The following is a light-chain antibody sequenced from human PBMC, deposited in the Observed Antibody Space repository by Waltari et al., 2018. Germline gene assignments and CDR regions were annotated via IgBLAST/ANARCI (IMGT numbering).Light chain of an antibody. CDR3: QERSNWVFT. CDR1: KSVTNY. CDR2: DAS. V-gene: IGKV3-11*01. J-gene: IGKJ3*01. Sequence: EIVLTQSPATMSLSPGETATLSCRSGKSVTNYLAWYQQKPGQAPRLLIYDASNRATCIRARFSGSGSGTDFTLTISSLEPEDFAVYYCQERSNWVFTFGPGTKVDI.